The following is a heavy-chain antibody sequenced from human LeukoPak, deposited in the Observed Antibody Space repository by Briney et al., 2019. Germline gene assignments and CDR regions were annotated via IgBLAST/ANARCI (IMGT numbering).Heavy chain of an antibody. V-gene: IGHV3-23*01. D-gene: IGHD5-24*01. CDR2: ISGSGGST. Sequence: GGSLRLSCAASGFTVSSYAMSWVRQAPGKGLEWVSAISGSGGSTYYADSVKVRFTISRDKSKITLYLQMNSLGAEATALCYCAKDSRESYGMFDYWGQGTLVTVSS. CDR1: GFTVSSYA. J-gene: IGHJ4*02. CDR3: AKDSRESYGMFDY.